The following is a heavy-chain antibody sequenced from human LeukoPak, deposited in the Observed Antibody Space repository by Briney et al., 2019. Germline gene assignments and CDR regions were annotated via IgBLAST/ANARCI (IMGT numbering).Heavy chain of an antibody. D-gene: IGHD2-21*01. V-gene: IGHV3-21*01. CDR3: AREGEDPDAFDI. CDR1: GLTFSSYS. CDR2: ISSSSSYI. Sequence: GGSLRLSCAASGLTFSSYSMNWVRKAPGKGLEWVSSISSSSSYIYYADSVKGRFTISRDNAKNSLYLQMNSLRAEDTAVYYCAREGEDPDAFDIWGQGTMVTVSS. J-gene: IGHJ3*02.